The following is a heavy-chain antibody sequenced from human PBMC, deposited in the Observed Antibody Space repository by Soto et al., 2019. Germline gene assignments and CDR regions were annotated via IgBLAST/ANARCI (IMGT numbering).Heavy chain of an antibody. Sequence: QVQLVQSGTVVQRRGSSVKVSCQASGGSFSSHGMAWVRQAPGQGLEWMGGIIPTFGTATYAPKFQGRVKITADKSTNTAYMALSSLRSEDTAVYYCASERSAQDFDFWGQGTLITVSS. CDR1: GGSFSSHG. CDR2: IIPTFGTA. V-gene: IGHV1-69*06. J-gene: IGHJ4*02. CDR3: ASERSAQDFDF. D-gene: IGHD1-26*01.